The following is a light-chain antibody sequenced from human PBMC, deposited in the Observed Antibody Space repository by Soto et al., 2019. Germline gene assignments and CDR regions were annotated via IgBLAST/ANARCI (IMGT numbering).Light chain of an antibody. Sequence: QSVLTQPPSASGTPGQRVTISCSGSSSNIGSNTVNWYQQFPGTAPKLLIYINSHRPSGVPDRFSGSKSGTSASLAISGLQSDYEADYYCAAWDDSLNGVVFGGGTKLTVL. J-gene: IGLJ2*01. CDR3: AAWDDSLNGVV. CDR1: SSNIGSNT. CDR2: INS. V-gene: IGLV1-44*01.